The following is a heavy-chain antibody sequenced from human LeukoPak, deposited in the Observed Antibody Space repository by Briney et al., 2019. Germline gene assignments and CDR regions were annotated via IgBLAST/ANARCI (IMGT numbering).Heavy chain of an antibody. V-gene: IGHV4-59*01. CDR3: ARDLGSVGWFDP. CDR2: IYYSGST. Sequence: SETLSLTCTVSGGSISSYYWSWIRQPPGKGPEWIGYIYYSGSTNYNPSLKSRVTISVDTSKNQFSLKLSSVTAADTAVYYCARDLGSVGWFDPWGQGTLVTVSS. J-gene: IGHJ5*02. CDR1: GGSISSYY.